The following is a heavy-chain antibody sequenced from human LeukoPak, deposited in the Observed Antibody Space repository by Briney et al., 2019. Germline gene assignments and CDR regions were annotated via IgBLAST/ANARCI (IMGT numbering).Heavy chain of an antibody. CDR2: ISDSGNT. CDR3: ARQGDGGRAYDH. D-gene: IGHD4-23*01. V-gene: IGHV4-39*01. CDR1: GASINNSTYY. J-gene: IGHJ4*02. Sequence: SETLSLTCTVSGASINNSTYYWGWIRQPPGKGLEWIGTISDSGNTYFNPSPRSRVTISVDASKNQFSLKVTSVTAADTAVYYCARQGDGGRAYDHWGQGTLVTVSS.